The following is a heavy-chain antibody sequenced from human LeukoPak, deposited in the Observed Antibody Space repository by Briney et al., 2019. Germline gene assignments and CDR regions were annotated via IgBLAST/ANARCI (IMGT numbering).Heavy chain of an antibody. CDR1: GYTFPGYY. V-gene: IGHV1-2*02. J-gene: IGHJ4*02. D-gene: IGHD6-13*01. Sequence: ASVKVSCKXSGYTFPGYYMHWVRQAPGQGLEWMGWISPNSGGTNYAQKFQGRVTMTRGTSISTAYMELSRLRSDDTAVYYCARDRSRWGALFDYWGQGTLVTVSS. CDR2: ISPNSGGT. CDR3: ARDRSRWGALFDY.